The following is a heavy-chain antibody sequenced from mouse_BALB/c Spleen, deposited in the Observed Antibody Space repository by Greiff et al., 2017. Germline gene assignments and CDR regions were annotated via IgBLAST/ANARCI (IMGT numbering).Heavy chain of an antibody. V-gene: IGHV1S137*01. CDR1: GYTFTDYA. D-gene: IGHD2-1*01. CDR2: ISTYYGDA. J-gene: IGHJ3*01. Sequence: QVQLQQSGAELVRPGVSVKISCKGSGYTFTDYAMHWVKQSHAKSLEWIGVISTYYGDASYNQKFKGNATMTVDKSSSTAYMELARLTSEDSAIYYCARTNYYGNTWFAYWGQGTLVTVSA. CDR3: ARTNYYGNTWFAY.